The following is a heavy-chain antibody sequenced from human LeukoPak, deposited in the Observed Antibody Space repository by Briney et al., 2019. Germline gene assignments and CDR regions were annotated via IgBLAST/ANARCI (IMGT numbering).Heavy chain of an antibody. CDR1: GFTFNTYA. J-gene: IGHJ5*02. CDR2: IGHSGDGA. Sequence: GGSLRLSRTASGFTFNTYAMTWVRQVPGKGLEWVSAIGHSGDGAAYAHSVKGRFTISRDNSKSMLYLQMNSLRAEDTAVYYCATCGSSSWFLYNWFDPWGQGTLVTVSS. CDR3: ATCGSSSWFLYNWFDP. V-gene: IGHV3-23*01. D-gene: IGHD6-13*01.